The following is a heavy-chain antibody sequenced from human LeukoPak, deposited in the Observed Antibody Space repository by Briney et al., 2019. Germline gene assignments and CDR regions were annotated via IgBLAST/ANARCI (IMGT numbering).Heavy chain of an antibody. CDR2: IYHSGST. CDR3: ARRRPYSSSWYEDY. V-gene: IGHV4-30-2*01. D-gene: IGHD6-13*01. J-gene: IGHJ4*02. Sequence: SETLSLTCAVSGGSISSGGYSWSWIRQPPGKGLEWIGYIYHSGSTYYNPSLKSRVTISVDRSKNQFSLKLSSVTAADTAVYCCARRRPYSSSWYEDYWGQGTLVTVSS. CDR1: GGSISSGGYS.